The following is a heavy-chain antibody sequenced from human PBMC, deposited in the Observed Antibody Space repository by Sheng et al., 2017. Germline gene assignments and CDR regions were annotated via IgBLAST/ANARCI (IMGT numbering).Heavy chain of an antibody. J-gene: IGHJ2*01. D-gene: IGHD6-13*01. CDR2: IILIHDIA. Sequence: QVQLVQSGAEVKKPGASVKVPCKASGGTFSNYVITWVRQAPGQGLEWMGGIILIHDIANYAQKFQGRVTITADKFTSTVYMELNSLTSEDTAVYYCARDGGSSRWYFDLWAVAPWSLSPQ. V-gene: IGHV1-69*10. CDR3: ARDGGSSRWYFDL. CDR1: GGTFSNYV.